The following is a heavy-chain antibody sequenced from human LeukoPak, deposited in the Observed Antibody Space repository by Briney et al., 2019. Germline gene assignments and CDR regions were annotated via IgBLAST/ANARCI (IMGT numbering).Heavy chain of an antibody. J-gene: IGHJ4*02. CDR3: AKSGYNRFDY. CDR1: GFTFSSSA. D-gene: IGHD5-24*01. V-gene: IGHV3-23*01. Sequence: QPGGSLRLSCAASGFTFSSSAMSSVRQAPGKGLEWVSSISGSGSGRNTSYAESVRGPFAIARKNSKNTLYLQMNSLRAEDTPVYYCAKSGYNRFDYWGQGTLVTVSS. CDR2: ISGSGSGRNT.